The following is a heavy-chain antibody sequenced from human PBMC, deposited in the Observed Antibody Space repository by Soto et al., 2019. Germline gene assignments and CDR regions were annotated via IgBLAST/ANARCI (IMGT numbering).Heavy chain of an antibody. CDR2: IDPSDSYT. V-gene: IGHV5-10-1*01. CDR1: GYSFTSYW. Sequence: GSLKISCKGSGYSFTSYWISWVRQMPGKGLEWMGRIDPSDSYTNYSPSFQGHVTISADKSISTAYLQWSSLKASDTAMYYCARTLAAAGSRGYYYYGMDVWGQGTTVTVSS. D-gene: IGHD6-13*01. CDR3: ARTLAAAGSRGYYYYGMDV. J-gene: IGHJ6*02.